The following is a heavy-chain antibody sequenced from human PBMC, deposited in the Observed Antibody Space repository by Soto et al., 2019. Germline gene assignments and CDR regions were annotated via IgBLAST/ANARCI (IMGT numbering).Heavy chain of an antibody. Sequence: WWSLRLSCSASVFNLSSSAMNWVRQAPGKGLEWLSVISYDGSKKYYADSVKGRFTISRDDSKNTLYLQMHSLRADDTAVYYCTRDRCSGTSCYFRYWGQGTLVTVSS. V-gene: IGHV3-30-3*01. J-gene: IGHJ4*02. CDR1: VFNLSSSA. D-gene: IGHD2-2*01. CDR2: ISYDGSKK. CDR3: TRDRCSGTSCYFRY.